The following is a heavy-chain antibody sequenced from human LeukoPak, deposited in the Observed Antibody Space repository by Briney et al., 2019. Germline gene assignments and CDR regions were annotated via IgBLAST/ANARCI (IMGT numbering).Heavy chain of an antibody. V-gene: IGHV4-30-2*01. CDR1: GGSISSGGYY. Sequence: SETLSLTCTVSGGSISSGGYYWSWIRQPPGKGLEWIGYIYHSGSTYYNPSLKSRVTISVDRSKNQFSLKLSSVTAADTAVYYCARDPGRYCSSTSCYIDYWGQGTLVTVSS. J-gene: IGHJ4*02. CDR2: IYHSGST. CDR3: ARDPGRYCSSTSCYIDY. D-gene: IGHD2-2*02.